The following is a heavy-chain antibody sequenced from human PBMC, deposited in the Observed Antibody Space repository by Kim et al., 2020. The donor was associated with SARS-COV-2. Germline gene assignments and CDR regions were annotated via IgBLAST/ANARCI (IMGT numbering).Heavy chain of an antibody. D-gene: IGHD5-18*01. Sequence: GGSLRLSCAASGFTFSIYAMSWVRQAPGKGLEWVSGIIGNGGSTYYADSVKGRFTISRDNSKNTLYLQMNSLRAEDTAVYYCAKYPRYSYGWNDYWGQGTLVTVSS. CDR2: IIGNGGST. CDR1: GFTFSIYA. CDR3: AKYPRYSYGWNDY. V-gene: IGHV3-23*01. J-gene: IGHJ4*02.